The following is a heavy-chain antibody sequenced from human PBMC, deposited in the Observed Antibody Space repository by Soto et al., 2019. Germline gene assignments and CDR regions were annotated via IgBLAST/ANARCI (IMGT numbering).Heavy chain of an antibody. V-gene: IGHV3-23*01. J-gene: IGHJ4*02. D-gene: IGHD3-22*01. CDR2: ISGSGGST. CDR1: GFTFNSYA. CDR3: AKERYYYDSSGYYN. Sequence: GGSMGLSCSASGFTFNSYAMSWVRQDPGKGLEWVSAISGSGGSTYYADSVKGRFTISRDNSKNTLYLQMNSLRAEDTAVYYCAKERYYYDSSGYYNWGQGTLVTVSS.